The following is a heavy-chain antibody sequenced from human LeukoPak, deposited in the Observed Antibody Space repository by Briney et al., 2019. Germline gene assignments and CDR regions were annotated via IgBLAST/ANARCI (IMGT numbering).Heavy chain of an antibody. CDR3: ARELEDYYDSSGPLRGYAFDI. V-gene: IGHV5-51*03. D-gene: IGHD3-22*01. J-gene: IGHJ3*02. CDR1: GYSFTSYW. CDR2: IYPGDSDT. Sequence: PGESLKISCKGSGYSFTSYWIGWVRQMPGKGLEWMGIIYPGDSDTRYSPSFQGQVTISADKSISTAYLQWSSLKASDTAMYYCARELEDYYDSSGPLRGYAFDIWGQGTMVTVSS.